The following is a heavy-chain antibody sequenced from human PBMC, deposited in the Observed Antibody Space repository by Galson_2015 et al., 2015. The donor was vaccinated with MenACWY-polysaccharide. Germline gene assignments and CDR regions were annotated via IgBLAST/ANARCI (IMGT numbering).Heavy chain of an antibody. CDR3: ARDVGVGAGYGMDV. CDR2: ISANNGNT. D-gene: IGHD1-26*01. CDR1: GYTFVSYG. Sequence: SVKVSCKASGYTFVSYGISWARQAPGQGLEWVGHISANNGNTHYSHKLQGRVPMTKDKFSSTGYMELGSLRSDDTAVYYCARDVGVGAGYGMDVWGQGTTVTVSS. V-gene: IGHV1-18*04. J-gene: IGHJ6*02.